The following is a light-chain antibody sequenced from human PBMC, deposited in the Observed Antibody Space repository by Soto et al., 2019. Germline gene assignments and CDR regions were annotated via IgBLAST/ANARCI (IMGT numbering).Light chain of an antibody. CDR2: GIS. CDR3: QQSARAPLT. J-gene: IGKJ5*01. CDR1: QRISGY. Sequence: DVQMTQSPSSLSASVGDRISIVCRASQRISGYVNWYQQKPGKPPKVLISGISTLQHGAPSRFSGSGSGTDFTLTISNLQPEDFATYYCQQSARAPLTFGRGTRLEI. V-gene: IGKV1-39*01.